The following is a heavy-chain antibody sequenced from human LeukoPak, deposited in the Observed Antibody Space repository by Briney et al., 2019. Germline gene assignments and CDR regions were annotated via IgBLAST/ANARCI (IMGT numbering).Heavy chain of an antibody. CDR2: IIPIFGTA. Sequence: SVKVSCKASVGTFSSYAISWVRQAPGQGLEWMGGIIPIFGTANYAQRFQGRVTITADESTSTAYMELSSLRSEDTAVYYCARAGGVTLVRGVPYYYYYYGMDVWGKGTTVTVSS. CDR1: VGTFSSYA. J-gene: IGHJ6*04. D-gene: IGHD3-10*01. V-gene: IGHV1-69*01. CDR3: ARAGGVTLVRGVPYYYYYYGMDV.